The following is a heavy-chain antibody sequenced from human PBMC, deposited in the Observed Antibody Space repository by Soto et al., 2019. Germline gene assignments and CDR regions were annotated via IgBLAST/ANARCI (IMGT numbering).Heavy chain of an antibody. CDR2: IFYLGSS. CDR3: ARHSLALRKNNWFDP. D-gene: IGHD3-3*02. V-gene: IGHV4-39*01. J-gene: IGHJ5*02. Sequence: SETLSLTCTFSGDSIISSDFYWGWFRQPPGKGLEWIGSIFYLGSSYYNPSLKSRVTMSVHTCKNQFSLGLRSVTAAHTALYFCARHSLALRKNNWFDPWGQGSMVTVSS. CDR1: GDSIISSDFY.